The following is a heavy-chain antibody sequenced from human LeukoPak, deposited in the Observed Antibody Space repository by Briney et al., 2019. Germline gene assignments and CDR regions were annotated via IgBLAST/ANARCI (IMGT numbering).Heavy chain of an antibody. Sequence: GESLKISCKGSGYSFSNSWIAWVRQMPGKGLEWMGIVYPGDSDTRYSPSFQGQVTFSADKSISTAYLQWSSLKAADTAMYYCARQLWAAAGRVFFDFWGQGTLVSVSS. CDR1: GYSFSNSW. J-gene: IGHJ4*02. CDR2: VYPGDSDT. V-gene: IGHV5-51*01. CDR3: ARQLWAAAGRVFFDF. D-gene: IGHD6-13*01.